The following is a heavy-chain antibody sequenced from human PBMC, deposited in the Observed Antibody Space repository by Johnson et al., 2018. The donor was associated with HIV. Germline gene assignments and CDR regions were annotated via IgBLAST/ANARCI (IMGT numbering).Heavy chain of an antibody. D-gene: IGHD2-21*02. CDR3: VRVGKYCGGDCYSGVDGFDL. CDR2: ILYDGTSK. J-gene: IGHJ3*01. V-gene: IGHV3-30*02. Sequence: QVQLVESGGGVVQPGGSLRLSCSASGFSFNRYAMDWVRQAPGKGLEWVAFILYDGTSKYYADSVKGRFTISRDNAKNSLYLQMNSLRAEDTAFYYCVRVGKYCGGDCYSGVDGFDLWGQGTKVTVSA. CDR1: GFSFNRYA.